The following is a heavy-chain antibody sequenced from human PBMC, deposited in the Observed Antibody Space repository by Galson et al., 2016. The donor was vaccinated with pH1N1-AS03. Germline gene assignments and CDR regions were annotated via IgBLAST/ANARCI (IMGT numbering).Heavy chain of an antibody. J-gene: IGHJ5*01. CDR1: GYTFPNFG. V-gene: IGHV1-18*04. D-gene: IGHD2-15*01. CDR2: ISPYNGNT. Sequence: SVKVSCKASGYTFPNFGMSWVRQAPGQGLEWMGWISPYNGNTQYAQRLEGRVTMTTDTSTNTAYLELRNLTYDDTAVYYCARAAPFDPWGQGTLVIVSS. CDR3: ARAAPFDP.